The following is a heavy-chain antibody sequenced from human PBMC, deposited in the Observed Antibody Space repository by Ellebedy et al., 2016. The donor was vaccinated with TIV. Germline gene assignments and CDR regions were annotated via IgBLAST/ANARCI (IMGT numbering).Heavy chain of an antibody. J-gene: IGHJ4*02. CDR1: GYSFTSYW. V-gene: IGHV5-10-1*01. D-gene: IGHD3-3*01. CDR2: IDPSDSYT. Sequence: GESLKISCKGSGYSFTSYWISWVRQMPGKGLEWMGRIDPSDSYTNYSPSFQGHVTISADKSISTAYLQWSSLKASDTAMYYCARHPGITIFGVVNTIDYWGQGTLVTVSS. CDR3: ARHPGITIFGVVNTIDY.